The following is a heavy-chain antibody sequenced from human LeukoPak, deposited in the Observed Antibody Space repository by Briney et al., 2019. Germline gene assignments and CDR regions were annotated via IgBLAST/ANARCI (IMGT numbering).Heavy chain of an antibody. CDR3: ARNAFNTSSENYFDF. V-gene: IGHV1-18*01. J-gene: IGHJ4*02. CDR1: AYNFISYG. CDR2: ISGYNGNT. Sequence: ASVKVSCKASAYNFISYGIRWVRLVPGQGLEWMGWISGYNGNTNYAQSFQGRVTMTTDTSTSTAYMELRSLKSDDTAVYYCARNAFNTSSENYFDFWGRGTLVTVSS. D-gene: IGHD6-6*01.